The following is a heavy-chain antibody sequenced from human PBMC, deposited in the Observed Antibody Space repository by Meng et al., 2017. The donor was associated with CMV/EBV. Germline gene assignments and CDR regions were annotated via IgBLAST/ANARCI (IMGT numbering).Heavy chain of an antibody. CDR3: ARNYYGSGSWFDP. CDR1: GGIFSSYA. Sequence: VQLVQSGAEVKKPGSSVKVSCKASGGIFSSYAISWVRQAPGQGLEWMGGIIPIFGTANYAQKLQGRVTMTTDTSTSTAYMELRSLRSDDTAVYYCARNYYGSGSWFDPWGQGTLVTVSS. D-gene: IGHD3-10*01. V-gene: IGHV1-69*05. CDR2: IIPIFGTA. J-gene: IGHJ5*02.